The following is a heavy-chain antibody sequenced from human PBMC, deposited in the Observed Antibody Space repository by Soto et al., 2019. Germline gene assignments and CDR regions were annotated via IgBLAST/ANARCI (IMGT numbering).Heavy chain of an antibody. V-gene: IGHV1-18*01. Sequence: ASVKVSCKASGYTFTSYGISWVRQAPGQGLEWMGWISAYNGNTNYAQKLQGRVTMTTDTSTSTAYMELRSLRSDDTAVYYCARVGLRYSSSWYSYYFDYWGQGTLVTVSS. D-gene: IGHD6-13*01. CDR2: ISAYNGNT. CDR3: ARVGLRYSSSWYSYYFDY. CDR1: GYTFTSYG. J-gene: IGHJ4*02.